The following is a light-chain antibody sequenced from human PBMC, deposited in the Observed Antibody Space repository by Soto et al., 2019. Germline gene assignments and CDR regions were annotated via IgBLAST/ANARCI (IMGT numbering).Light chain of an antibody. CDR2: KAS. V-gene: IGKV1-5*03. CDR3: QQYYRFPYT. Sequence: DIQMTQSPSTLSASVGDTVTITCRASQSISNWLAWYQQKPGLAPKLLIHKASTLESGVPSRFSGSGSGTEFTLTISSLQPDDFATFYCQQYYRFPYTFGQGTKLEIK. CDR1: QSISNW. J-gene: IGKJ2*01.